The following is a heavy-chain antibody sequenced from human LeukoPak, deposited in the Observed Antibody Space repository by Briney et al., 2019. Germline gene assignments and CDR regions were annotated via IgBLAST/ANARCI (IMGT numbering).Heavy chain of an antibody. CDR1: GFTFSSYA. D-gene: IGHD1-26*01. J-gene: IGHJ4*02. Sequence: GGSLRLSCAASGFTFSSYAMSWVRQAPGKGLEWVSAISGSGGSTYYADSVKGRFTISRDNSKNTLYLQMNSLRVEDTAVYYCAKKGSGSYYYFDYWGQGTLVTVSS. CDR3: AKKGSGSYYYFDY. CDR2: ISGSGGST. V-gene: IGHV3-23*01.